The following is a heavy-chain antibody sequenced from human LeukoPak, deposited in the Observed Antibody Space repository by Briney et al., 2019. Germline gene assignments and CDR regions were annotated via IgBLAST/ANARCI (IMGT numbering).Heavy chain of an antibody. V-gene: IGHV3-30-3*01. Sequence: GGSLRLSCAASGFTFSSYAMYWVRQAPGKGLEWVALMSYDGSNKYYADSVKGRFTISRDNPKNTLYLQMNSLRAEDTAVYHCAREGREWLSVGIDYWGRGTLVTVSS. J-gene: IGHJ4*02. CDR2: MSYDGSNK. CDR1: GFTFSSYA. CDR3: AREGREWLSVGIDY. D-gene: IGHD6-19*01.